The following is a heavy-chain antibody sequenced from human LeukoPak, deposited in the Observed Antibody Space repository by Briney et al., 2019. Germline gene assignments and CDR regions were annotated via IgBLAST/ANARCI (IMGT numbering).Heavy chain of an antibody. J-gene: IGHJ6*03. CDR1: GFTFSSYA. V-gene: IGHV3-30*01. D-gene: IGHD2-2*01. Sequence: PGGSLRLSCAASGFTFSSYAMHWVRQAPGKGVEGVAVISYDGSNKYYADSVKGRFTISRDNSKNTLYLQMNSLRAEDTAVYYCARDGSGAMDYYYYYMDVWGKGTTVTVSS. CDR2: ISYDGSNK. CDR3: ARDGSGAMDYYYYYMDV.